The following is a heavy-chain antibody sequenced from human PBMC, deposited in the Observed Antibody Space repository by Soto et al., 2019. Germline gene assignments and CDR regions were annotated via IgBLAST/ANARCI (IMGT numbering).Heavy chain of an antibody. CDR2: TYSGGPT. CDR1: GLSVSGDY. Sequence: EVQLVQSGGDLVQPGGSLRLSCAASGLSVSGDYMTWVRQAPGKGLEWVSMTYSGGPTDYADSVKGRFTISVDKSKNTLYLQMHRLRVDDTAVYYCARDYGDYGLVFDIWGQGTMVTVSS. D-gene: IGHD4-17*01. V-gene: IGHV3-53*01. J-gene: IGHJ3*02. CDR3: ARDYGDYGLVFDI.